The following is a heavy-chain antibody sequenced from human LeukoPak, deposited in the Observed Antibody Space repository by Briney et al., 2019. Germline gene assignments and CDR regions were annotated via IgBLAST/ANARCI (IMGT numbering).Heavy chain of an antibody. J-gene: IGHJ4*02. V-gene: IGHV1-18*01. Sequence: ASVKVSRKASGYTFTSYGISWVRQAPGQGLEWMGWISAYNGNTNYAQKLQGRVTMTTDTSTSTAYMELRSLRSDDTAVYYCARDLRRYCSSTSCVSPYWGQGTLVTVSS. D-gene: IGHD2-2*01. CDR3: ARDLRRYCSSTSCVSPY. CDR2: ISAYNGNT. CDR1: GYTFTSYG.